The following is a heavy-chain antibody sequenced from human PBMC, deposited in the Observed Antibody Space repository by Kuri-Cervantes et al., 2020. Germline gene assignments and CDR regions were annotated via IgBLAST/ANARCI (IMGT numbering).Heavy chain of an antibody. Sequence: SETLSLTCTVSGGSISSSSYYWGWIRQPPGKGLEWIGSIYYSGSTYYNPSLKSRVTISVDTSKNQFSLKLSSVTAADTAVYYCARRYYGSDAFDIWGQGKMVTVSS. CDR1: GGSISSSSYY. J-gene: IGHJ3*02. V-gene: IGHV4-39*01. D-gene: IGHD3-10*01. CDR2: IYYSGST. CDR3: ARRYYGSDAFDI.